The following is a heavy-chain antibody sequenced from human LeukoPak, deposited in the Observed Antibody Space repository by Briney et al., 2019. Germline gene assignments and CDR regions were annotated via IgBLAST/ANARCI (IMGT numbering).Heavy chain of an antibody. D-gene: IGHD6-19*01. CDR1: GFTFSSYA. CDR2: TSYGGSNQ. Sequence: GGSLRLSCAASGFTFSSYAMHWVRQAPGKGLEWVAVTSYGGSNQYYADSVKGRFTLSGDNSKKTVYLQMTSLRAEDTAVYYCAREDIRLDYFDYWGQGTLVTVSS. CDR3: AREDIRLDYFDY. V-gene: IGHV3-30-3*01. J-gene: IGHJ4*02.